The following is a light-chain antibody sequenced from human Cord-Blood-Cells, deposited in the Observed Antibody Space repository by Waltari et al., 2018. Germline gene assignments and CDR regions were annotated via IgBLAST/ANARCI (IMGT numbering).Light chain of an antibody. CDR1: QSISSY. CDR2: AAS. Sequence: DIRMTQSPSSLSASVGDRVTITCRASQSISSYLNWYQQKPGKAPKLLIDAASSLQSGVPSRFSGSGSGTDFTLTISSLQPEDFATYYCQQSYSTTWTFGQGTKVEIK. V-gene: IGKV1-39*01. CDR3: QQSYSTTWT. J-gene: IGKJ1*01.